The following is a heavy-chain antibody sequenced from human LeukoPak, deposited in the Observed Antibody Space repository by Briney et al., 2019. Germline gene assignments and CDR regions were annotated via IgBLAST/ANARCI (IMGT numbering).Heavy chain of an antibody. D-gene: IGHD6-13*01. J-gene: IGHJ6*02. Sequence: SETLSLTCAVYGGSFSGYYWSWISQPPGKGLEWIGEINHSGSTNYNPSLKSRVTISVDTSKNQFSLKLSSVTAADTAVYYCVSQLTSDRIAAAGAPSYGMDVWGQGTTVTVSS. CDR1: GGSFSGYY. CDR3: VSQLTSDRIAAAGAPSYGMDV. V-gene: IGHV4-34*01. CDR2: INHSGST.